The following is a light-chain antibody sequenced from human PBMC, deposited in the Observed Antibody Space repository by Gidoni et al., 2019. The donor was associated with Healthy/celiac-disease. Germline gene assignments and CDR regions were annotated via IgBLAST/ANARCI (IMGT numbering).Light chain of an antibody. CDR1: QSVSSSY. CDR2: GAS. CDR3: QQYGSSSWT. V-gene: IGKV3-20*01. Sequence: IVLTQSPGTLSLSPGERATLSCRASQSVSSSYLSWYQQKPGQSPRLLIYGASSRATGIPDRFSGSGSGTDFTHTISRLEPEDFAVYYCQQYGSSSWTFGQGTKVEIK. J-gene: IGKJ1*01.